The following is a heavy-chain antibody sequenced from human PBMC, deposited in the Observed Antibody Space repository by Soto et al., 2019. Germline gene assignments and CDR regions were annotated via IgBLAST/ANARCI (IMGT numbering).Heavy chain of an antibody. V-gene: IGHV4-4*02. D-gene: IGHD3-10*01. CDR1: GGSISSSNW. CDR3: ARDLYGSGSDNWFDP. CDR2: IYHSGST. J-gene: IGHJ5*02. Sequence: SETLSLTCAVSGGSISSSNWWSWVRQPPGKGLEWIGEIYHSGSTNYNPSLKSRVTISVDKSKNQFSLKLSSVTAADPAVYYCARDLYGSGSDNWFDPWGQGTLVTVSS.